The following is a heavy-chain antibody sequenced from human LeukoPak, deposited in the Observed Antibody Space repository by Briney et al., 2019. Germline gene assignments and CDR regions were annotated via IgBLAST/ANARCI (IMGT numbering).Heavy chain of an antibody. J-gene: IGHJ4*02. Sequence: SETLSLTCTVSGGSISSYYCSWIRQPPGKGLEWIGYISYSGSTNYNPSLKSRVTISVDTSKNQFSLKLSSVTAADTAVYYCARVSSLGSRGFGYFDYWGQGTLVTVSS. V-gene: IGHV4-59*01. CDR3: ARVSSLGSRGFGYFDY. CDR1: GGSISSYY. CDR2: ISYSGST. D-gene: IGHD3-3*02.